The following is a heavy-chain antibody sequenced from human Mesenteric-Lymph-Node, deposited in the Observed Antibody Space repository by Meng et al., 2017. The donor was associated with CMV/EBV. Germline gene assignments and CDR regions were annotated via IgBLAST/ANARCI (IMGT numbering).Heavy chain of an antibody. CDR2: IDSSSSYI. J-gene: IGHJ4*02. V-gene: IGHV3-21*06. Sequence: GGSLRLSCAASGFTFSSYSMNWVRQAPGKGLEWVSSIDSSSSYIYYADSVKGRFTISRDNAKNSLYLQMNSLRVEDTAVYYCVRLYYFGSGTYALDSWGQGTLVTVSS. CDR1: GFTFSSYS. D-gene: IGHD3-10*01. CDR3: VRLYYFGSGTYALDS.